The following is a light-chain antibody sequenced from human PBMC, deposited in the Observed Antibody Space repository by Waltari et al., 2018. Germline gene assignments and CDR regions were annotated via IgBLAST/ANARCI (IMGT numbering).Light chain of an antibody. J-gene: IGKJ4*01. CDR1: QSVRSF. CDR3: QQRINWPLT. V-gene: IGKV3-11*01. CDR2: DAS. Sequence: LSCRASQSVRSFLAWYQQKPGQAPRLLIHDASNRATGIPVRFSGSGSGTDFTLTISSLEPEDFAVYYCQQRINWPLTFGGGTKVEIE.